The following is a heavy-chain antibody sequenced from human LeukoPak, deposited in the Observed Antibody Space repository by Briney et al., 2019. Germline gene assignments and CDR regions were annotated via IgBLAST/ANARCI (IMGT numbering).Heavy chain of an antibody. D-gene: IGHD6-6*01. Sequence: ASVKVSCKASGYTFTGYYMHWVRQAPGQGLEWMGWMNPNSGNTGYAQKFQGRVTITRNTSISTAYMELSSLRSEDTAIYYCARADGSSSIDYYHLDVWGKGTTVTVSS. V-gene: IGHV1-8*03. CDR3: ARADGSSSIDYYHLDV. CDR2: MNPNSGNT. CDR1: GYTFTGYY. J-gene: IGHJ6*03.